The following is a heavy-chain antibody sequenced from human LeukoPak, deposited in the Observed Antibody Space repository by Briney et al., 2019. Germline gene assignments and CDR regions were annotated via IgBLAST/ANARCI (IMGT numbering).Heavy chain of an antibody. J-gene: IGHJ5*02. D-gene: IGHD3-9*01. Sequence: ASVKVSCKASGYTFTSYGISWVRQAPGQGLEWMGWISAYNGNTNYAQKLQGRVTMTTDTSMSTAYMELRSLRSDDTAVYYCARAPRLPLRYFDWLPGSVLRGWFDPWGQGTLVTVSS. CDR3: ARAPRLPLRYFDWLPGSVLRGWFDP. CDR1: GYTFTSYG. V-gene: IGHV1-18*04. CDR2: ISAYNGNT.